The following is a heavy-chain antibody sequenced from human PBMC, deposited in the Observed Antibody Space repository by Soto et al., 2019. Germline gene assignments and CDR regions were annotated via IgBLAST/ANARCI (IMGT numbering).Heavy chain of an antibody. CDR3: ARGRYCLTGRCFPNWFDS. CDR1: GDSISTVDYL. V-gene: IGHV4-30-4*01. Sequence: SETLSLTCSVSGDSISTVDYLWAWIRQPPGQALEYIGYIYKSTTTYYNPSFESRVAISLDTSKSQFSLTVTSVTAADTAVYFCARGRYCLTGRCFPNWFDSWGQGTLVTVSS. D-gene: IGHD2-15*01. J-gene: IGHJ5*01. CDR2: IYKSTTT.